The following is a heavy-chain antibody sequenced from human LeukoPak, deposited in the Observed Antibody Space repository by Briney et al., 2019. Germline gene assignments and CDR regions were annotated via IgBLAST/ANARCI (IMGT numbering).Heavy chain of an antibody. V-gene: IGHV3-21*06. CDR2: ISLSSTYI. D-gene: IGHD3-22*01. Sequence: GGALRLSCAASGFTFGIYTMNWVRQAPGKGLEWVSSISLSSTYIYYADSMEGRFTISRDNAQSSLYLQMNSLRVEDTAVYYCARDGDYDSSGYLGVGFDYWGQGTLVTVSS. CDR3: ARDGDYDSSGYLGVGFDY. J-gene: IGHJ4*02. CDR1: GFTFGIYT.